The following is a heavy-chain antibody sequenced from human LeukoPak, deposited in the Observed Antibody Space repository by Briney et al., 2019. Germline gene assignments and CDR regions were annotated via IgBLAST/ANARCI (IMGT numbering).Heavy chain of an antibody. J-gene: IGHJ4*02. CDR1: GFSVSRNY. D-gene: IGHD4/OR15-4a*01. Sequence: GGSLRLSCAASGFSVSRNYMSWVRQAPGKGLEWVAVIYTGGITYYAGSVKDRFTISRDNSENTPYLQMNSLRAEDTAMYYCARDYGGSRDFDFWGQGTLVTVSS. CDR2: IYTGGIT. V-gene: IGHV3-66*01. CDR3: ARDYGGSRDFDF.